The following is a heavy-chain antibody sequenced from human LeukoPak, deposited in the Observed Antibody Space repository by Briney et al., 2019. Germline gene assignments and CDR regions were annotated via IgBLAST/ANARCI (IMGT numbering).Heavy chain of an antibody. CDR2: ISSSSSYI. Sequence: PGGSLRLSCAASGFTFSSYSMNWVRQAPGKGLEGVSSISSSSSYIYYADSVKGRFTISRDNAKNSLYLQMNSLRAEDTAVYYCARDSSSLSYFDYWGQGTLVTVSS. J-gene: IGHJ4*02. V-gene: IGHV3-21*01. D-gene: IGHD6-6*01. CDR1: GFTFSSYS. CDR3: ARDSSSLSYFDY.